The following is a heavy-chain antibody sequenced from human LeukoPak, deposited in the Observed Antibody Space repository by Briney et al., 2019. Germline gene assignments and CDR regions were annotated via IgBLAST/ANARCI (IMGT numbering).Heavy chain of an antibody. CDR2: INHSGST. J-gene: IGHJ1*01. CDR1: GGSFSGYY. V-gene: IGHV4-34*01. CDR3: ARGPKAAAGTYFQH. Sequence: KSSETLSLTCAVYGGSFSGYYWSWIRQPPGKGLEWIGEINHSGSTNYNPSLKSRVTISVDTSKNQFSLKLSSVTAADTAVYYCARGPKAAAGTYFQHWGQGTLVTVSS. D-gene: IGHD6-13*01.